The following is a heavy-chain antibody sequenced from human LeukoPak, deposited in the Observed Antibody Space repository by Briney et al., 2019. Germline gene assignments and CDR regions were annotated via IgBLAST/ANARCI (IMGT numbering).Heavy chain of an antibody. CDR3: ARTEYSSSPRPFDAFDI. D-gene: IGHD6-6*01. Sequence: PGGSLRLSCAASGFTVSSNYMSWVRQAPGRGLEWVSVIYSGGSTYYADSVKGRFTISRDNSKNTLYLQMNSLRAEDTAVYYCARTEYSSSPRPFDAFDIWGQGTMVTVSS. CDR2: IYSGGST. CDR1: GFTVSSNY. J-gene: IGHJ3*02. V-gene: IGHV3-66*01.